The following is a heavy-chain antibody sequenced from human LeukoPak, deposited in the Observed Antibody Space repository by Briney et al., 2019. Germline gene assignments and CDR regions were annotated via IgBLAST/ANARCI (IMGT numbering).Heavy chain of an antibody. CDR3: TKVYDYGSGSYYYYYYMDV. Sequence: GGSLRLTCAASGFTFSGSAMRWVRQASGKGLEWVGRIRSKANSYATAYAASVKGRFTISRDDSKNTAYLQMNSLKTEDTAVYYCTKVYDYGSGSYYYYYYMDVWGKGTTVTVSS. J-gene: IGHJ6*03. CDR1: GFTFSGSA. V-gene: IGHV3-73*01. D-gene: IGHD3-10*01. CDR2: IRSKANSYAT.